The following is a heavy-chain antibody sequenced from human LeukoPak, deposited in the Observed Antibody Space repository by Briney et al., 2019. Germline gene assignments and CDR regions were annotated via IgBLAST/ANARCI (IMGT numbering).Heavy chain of an antibody. V-gene: IGHV3-30-3*01. D-gene: IGHD3-10*01. Sequence: GRSLRLSCAASGFTFSSYAMHWVRQAPGKGLEWVAVISYDGSNKYYADSVKGRFTISRDNSKNTLYLQMNSLRAEDTAVYYCARGPYYYFDYWGHGTLVTVSS. J-gene: IGHJ4*01. CDR1: GFTFSSYA. CDR3: ARGPYYYFDY. CDR2: ISYDGSNK.